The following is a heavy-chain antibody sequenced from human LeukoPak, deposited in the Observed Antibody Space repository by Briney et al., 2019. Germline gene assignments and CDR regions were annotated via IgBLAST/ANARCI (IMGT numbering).Heavy chain of an antibody. D-gene: IGHD2/OR15-2a*01. V-gene: IGHV4-39*07. J-gene: IGHJ4*02. Sequence: SETLSLTCTVSGDSISGPTHYWVWIRQPPGKGLEWIGSIYYIGRTHYNPSLESRVTISVDTSKNQFSLKLSSVTAADSAVYYCARDESYGVLPTRGPYCDYWGQGTLVTVSS. CDR2: IYYIGRT. CDR3: ARDESYGVLPTRGPYCDY. CDR1: GDSISGPTHY.